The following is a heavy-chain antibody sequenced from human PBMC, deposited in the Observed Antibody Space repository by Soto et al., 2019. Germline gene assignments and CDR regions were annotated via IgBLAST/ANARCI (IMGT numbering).Heavy chain of an antibody. CDR1: GDSISNLDYF. CDR3: ARGRYCLTGRCFPNWFDS. CDR2: IYKSATT. J-gene: IGHJ5*01. Sequence: KASETLSLTCSVSGDSISNLDYFWAWIRQPPGQALEYIGYIYKSATTYYNPSFESRVAISVDTSKSQFSINVTSVTAADTAVYFCARGRYCLTGRCFPNWFDSWGQGALVTVSS. V-gene: IGHV4-30-4*01. D-gene: IGHD7-27*01.